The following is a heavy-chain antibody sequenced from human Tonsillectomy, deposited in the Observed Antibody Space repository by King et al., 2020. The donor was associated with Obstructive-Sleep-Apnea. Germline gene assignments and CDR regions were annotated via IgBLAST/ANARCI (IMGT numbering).Heavy chain of an antibody. D-gene: IGHD2-2*01. CDR1: GFTFDDYA. J-gene: IGHJ4*02. V-gene: IGHV3-43D*03. CDR3: AKAAPDCRSSSCYLDY. Sequence: QLVQSGGVVVQPGGSLRLACAASGFTFDDYAMHWVRQAPGKGLEWVSLISWDGGSTYYGDSVKGRFTVSRDNSKKSLYLQMNRLRAEDTALYYCAKAAPDCRSSSCYLDYWGQGTLVTVSS. CDR2: ISWDGGST.